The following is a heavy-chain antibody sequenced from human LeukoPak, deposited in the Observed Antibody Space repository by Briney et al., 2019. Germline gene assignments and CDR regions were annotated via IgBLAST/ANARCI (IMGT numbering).Heavy chain of an antibody. CDR1: GGTFSSYA. CDR3: AKDIVVVPAAKYYYYGMDV. V-gene: IGHV1-69*13. CDR2: IIPIFGTA. D-gene: IGHD2-2*01. Sequence: GASVKVSCKASGGTFSSYAISWVRQAPGQGLEWMGGIIPIFGTANYAQKFQGRVTITADESTSTAYMELSSLRSDDTAVYYCAKDIVVVPAAKYYYYGMDVWGQGTTVTVSS. J-gene: IGHJ6*02.